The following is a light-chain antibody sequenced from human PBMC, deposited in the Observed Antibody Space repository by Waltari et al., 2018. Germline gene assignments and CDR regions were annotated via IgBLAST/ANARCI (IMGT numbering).Light chain of an antibody. Sequence: EIVLTQSPGTLSLSPGERATLSCRASRSVSNNYLAWYQQRPGQAPRLLIYDASSRATGIPDRFSGSGSGTDFTLTISRREPEDFAVYYCQQYDNSKTFGRGTKVEVK. CDR2: DAS. V-gene: IGKV3-20*01. J-gene: IGKJ1*01. CDR3: QQYDNSKT. CDR1: RSVSNNY.